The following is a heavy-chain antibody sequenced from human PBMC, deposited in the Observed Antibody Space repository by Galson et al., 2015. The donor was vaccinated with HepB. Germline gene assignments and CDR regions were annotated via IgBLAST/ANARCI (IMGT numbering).Heavy chain of an antibody. CDR1: GDSVSSNSSL. CDR3: ARVLRLRKGYKSPFDY. Sequence: CAISGDSVSSNSSLWNWIRQSPSRGLEWLGRTYYRSKWNNDYAVSVKRRISITSDTSKNHFSLQLNFVTPEDTAVYFCARVLRLRKGYKSPFDYWGQGTLGTGSS. V-gene: IGHV6-1*01. J-gene: IGHJ4*02. D-gene: IGHD5-24*01. CDR2: TYYRSKWNN.